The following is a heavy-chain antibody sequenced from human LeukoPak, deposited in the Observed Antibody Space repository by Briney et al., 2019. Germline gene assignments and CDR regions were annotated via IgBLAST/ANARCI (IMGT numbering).Heavy chain of an antibody. V-gene: IGHV3-23*01. CDR2: ISGSGGST. CDR1: GFTFSSYA. CDR3: AKGLRYGAYGDY. D-gene: IGHD5-12*01. J-gene: IGHJ4*02. Sequence: PGGSLRLSCAASGFTFSSYAVSWVRQAPGKGLEWVSGISGSGGSTYYADSVKGRFTISRDNSKNTLYLQMNSLRADDTAVYYCAKGLRYGAYGDYWGQGTLVTVSS.